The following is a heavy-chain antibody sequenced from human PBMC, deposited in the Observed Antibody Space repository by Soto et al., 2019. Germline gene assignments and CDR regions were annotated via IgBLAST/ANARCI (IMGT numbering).Heavy chain of an antibody. CDR2: IYYSGST. Sequence: SETLSLTCTVSGGSISSGGYYWSWIRQHPGKGLEWIGYIYYSGSTYYNPSLKSRVTISVDTSKNQFSLKLSSVTAADTAVYYCASVSPTVKRGAEYFQHWGQGTLVTVSS. CDR1: GGSISSGGYY. V-gene: IGHV4-31*03. J-gene: IGHJ1*01. D-gene: IGHD4-17*01. CDR3: ASVSPTVKRGAEYFQH.